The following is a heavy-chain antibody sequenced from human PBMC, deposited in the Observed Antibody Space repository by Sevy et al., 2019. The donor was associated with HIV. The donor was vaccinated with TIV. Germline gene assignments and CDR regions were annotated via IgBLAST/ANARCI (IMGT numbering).Heavy chain of an antibody. CDR2: IWYDGTNK. CDR1: GFTFSSYG. CDR3: ASGAYYYASRSQNFDY. V-gene: IGHV3-33*01. Sequence: GGSLRLSCAASGFTFSSYGMHWVRQAPGKGLEWVALIWYDGTNKYYADSVKGRFTISRDNSKNTLYLQMNSLRAEDTAVYGSASGAYYYASRSQNFDYWGPGTLVTASS. J-gene: IGHJ4*02. D-gene: IGHD3-10*01.